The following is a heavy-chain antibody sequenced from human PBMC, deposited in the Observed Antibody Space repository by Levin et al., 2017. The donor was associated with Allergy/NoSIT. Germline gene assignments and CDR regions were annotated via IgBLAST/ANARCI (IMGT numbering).Heavy chain of an antibody. CDR2: ISSYNGNT. D-gene: IGHD3-22*01. CDR1: GYTFSLYG. V-gene: IGHV1-18*01. CDR3: ARVDYYDSSGYFSI. J-gene: IGHJ4*02. Sequence: PQASVKVSCKASGYTFSLYGITWVRQAPGQGLEWMGWISSYNGNTDYAQNLQGRVTMTTDTSTSTVHMELRSLTSDDTAVYYCARVDYYDSSGYFSIWGQGTLVTVSS.